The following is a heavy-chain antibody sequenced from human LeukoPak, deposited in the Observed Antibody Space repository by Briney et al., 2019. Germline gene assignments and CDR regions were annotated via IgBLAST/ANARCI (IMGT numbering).Heavy chain of an antibody. Sequence: PSETLSLTCVVHGGSFNDYYWNWIRQPPGKGLEWIGEINHSGGTNFNPSLKSRVTISVDASKNQFSLRLSSVTAADTAVYYCAASYSSAFPEIDYWGQGTLVTVSS. D-gene: IGHD6-19*01. CDR3: AASYSSAFPEIDY. V-gene: IGHV4-34*01. J-gene: IGHJ4*02. CDR1: GGSFNDYY. CDR2: INHSGGT.